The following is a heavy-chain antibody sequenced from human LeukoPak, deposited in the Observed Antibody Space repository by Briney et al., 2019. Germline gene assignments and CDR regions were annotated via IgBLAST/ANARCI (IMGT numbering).Heavy chain of an antibody. CDR3: AKYLFGSY. J-gene: IGHJ4*02. V-gene: IGHV4-39*07. CDR1: GGSISTSNYY. D-gene: IGHD3-10*02. CDR2: IFYSGST. Sequence: SETLSLTCAVSGGSISTSNYYWGWIRQPPGKGLEWIGNIFYSGSTYYSPSLRSRVTISLDTSRNQFSLKLNSVTAADTAVYYCAKYLFGSYWGQGTLVTVSS.